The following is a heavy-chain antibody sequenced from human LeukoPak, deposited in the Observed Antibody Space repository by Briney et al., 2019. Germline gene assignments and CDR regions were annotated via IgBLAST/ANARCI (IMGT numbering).Heavy chain of an antibody. J-gene: IGHJ4*02. V-gene: IGHV5-51*01. CDR1: GYSFTSYW. Sequence: GESLKISRKGSGYSFTSYWIGWVRQMPGKGLEWMGIIYPGDSDTRYSPSFQGQVTISADKSISTAYLQWSSLKASDTAMYYCARRGYGIAVAGTLEYYFDYWGQGTLVTVSS. CDR2: IYPGDSDT. D-gene: IGHD6-19*01. CDR3: ARRGYGIAVAGTLEYYFDY.